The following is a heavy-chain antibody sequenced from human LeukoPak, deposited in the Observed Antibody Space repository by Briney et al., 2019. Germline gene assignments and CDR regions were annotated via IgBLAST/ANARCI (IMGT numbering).Heavy chain of an antibody. CDR1: GGTFSSYA. CDR2: ISGSGGST. Sequence: GASVKVSCKASGGTFSSYAMSWVRQAPGKGLEWVSAISGSGGSTYYADSVKGRFTISRDNSKNTLYLQMNSLRAEDTAVYYCARDQFQGDAFDIWGQGTMVTVSS. V-gene: IGHV3-23*01. CDR3: ARDQFQGDAFDI. J-gene: IGHJ3*02.